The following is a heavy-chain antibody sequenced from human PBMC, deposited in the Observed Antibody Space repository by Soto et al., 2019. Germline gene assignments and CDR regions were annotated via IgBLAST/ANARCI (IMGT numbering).Heavy chain of an antibody. CDR3: ARDRGGLEYSSSYYFDY. CDR1: GFTFSSYS. CDR2: ISSSSSYI. J-gene: IGHJ4*02. D-gene: IGHD6-6*01. V-gene: IGHV3-21*01. Sequence: GGSLRLSCAASGFTFSSYSMNWVRQAPGKGLEWVSSISSSSSYIYYADSVKGRFTISRDNAKNSLYLQMNSLRAEDTAVYYCARDRGGLEYSSSYYFDYWGQGTLVTVSS.